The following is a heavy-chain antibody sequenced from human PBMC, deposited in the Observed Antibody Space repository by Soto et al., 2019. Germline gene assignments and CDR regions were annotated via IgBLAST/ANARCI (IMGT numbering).Heavy chain of an antibody. CDR1: GFIFDDYA. V-gene: IGHV3-9*01. J-gene: IGHJ6*02. Sequence: PGGSLRLSCAASGFIFDDYAMHWDQQAPGKGLEWVAVISGNSGSLGYADSVKGRFTISRDNAKNSLYLQMNRLRAEDTALYYCAKDRYSSSAYYYYGMDAWGQGTTVTVSS. CDR2: ISGNSGSL. D-gene: IGHD6-6*01. CDR3: AKDRYSSSAYYYYGMDA.